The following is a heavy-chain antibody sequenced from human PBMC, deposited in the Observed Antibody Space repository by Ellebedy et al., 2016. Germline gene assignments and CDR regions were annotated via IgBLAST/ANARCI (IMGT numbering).Heavy chain of an antibody. CDR1: GFTFSSYT. CDR2: ISSDGTSK. CDR3: YYGHYSGY. Sequence: GGSLRLXXAASGFTFSSYTLHWVRQAPGKGLEWVAVISSDGTSKYYADSVKGRFTISRDNSRYTLYLQMDSLRAADTAVYYCYYGHYSGYWGQGTLVTVSS. J-gene: IGHJ4*02. V-gene: IGHV3-30*04. D-gene: IGHD4-17*01.